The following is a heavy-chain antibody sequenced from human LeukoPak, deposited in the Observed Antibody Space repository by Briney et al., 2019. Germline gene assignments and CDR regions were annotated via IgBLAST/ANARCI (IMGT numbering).Heavy chain of an antibody. Sequence: GGSLRLSCAASGFTFSSYDMSWVRQAPGKGLEWVSAISGSGDSSYYADSVKGRFTISRDNSKNTLYLQMNSLRAEDTAVYYCANRRWLVSSFDYWGQGTLVTVSS. V-gene: IGHV3-23*01. CDR1: GFTFSSYD. J-gene: IGHJ4*02. CDR3: ANRRWLVSSFDY. D-gene: IGHD6-19*01. CDR2: ISGSGDSS.